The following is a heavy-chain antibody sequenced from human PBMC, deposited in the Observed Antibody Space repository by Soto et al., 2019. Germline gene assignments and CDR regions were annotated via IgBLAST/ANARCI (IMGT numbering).Heavy chain of an antibody. Sequence: SETLSLTCTVSGGSISSSSYYWGWIRQPPGKGLEWIGSIYYSGSTYYNPSLKSRVTISVDTSKNQFSLKLSSVTAADTAVYYCATQNYDFWSGYSPRYNWFDPWGQGTLVTVSS. V-gene: IGHV4-39*01. D-gene: IGHD3-3*01. CDR3: ATQNYDFWSGYSPRYNWFDP. CDR2: IYYSGST. J-gene: IGHJ5*02. CDR1: GGSISSSSYY.